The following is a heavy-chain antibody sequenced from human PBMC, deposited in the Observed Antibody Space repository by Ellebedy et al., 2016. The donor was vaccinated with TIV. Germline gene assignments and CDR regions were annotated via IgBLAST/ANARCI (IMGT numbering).Heavy chain of an antibody. CDR3: AKDTMVRGVLYYFDY. J-gene: IGHJ4*02. Sequence: AGSLRLSXAASGFTFDDFGMHWVRQAPGKGLEWVSLINWDGSTTYYADSVKGRFTISRDNSKNSLYLQMNSLRAEDTALYYCAKDTMVRGVLYYFDYWGQGTLVTVSS. CDR1: GFTFDDFG. V-gene: IGHV3-43D*03. CDR2: INWDGSTT. D-gene: IGHD3-10*01.